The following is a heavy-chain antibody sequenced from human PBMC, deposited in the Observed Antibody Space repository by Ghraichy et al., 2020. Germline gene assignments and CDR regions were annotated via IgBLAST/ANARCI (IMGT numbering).Heavy chain of an antibody. V-gene: IGHV3-7*01. CDR2: IKQDGSEK. D-gene: IGHD3-10*01. CDR3: ARVTIKSMDV. CDR1: GFTFSSYC. J-gene: IGHJ6*02. Sequence: GGSLRLSCVASGFTFSSYCMSWVRQAPGKGLEWVASIKQDGSEKYYVDSAKGRFTISKDNAKNSLYLQMNSLRAEDTAVYYCARVTIKSMDVWGQGTTVTVSS.